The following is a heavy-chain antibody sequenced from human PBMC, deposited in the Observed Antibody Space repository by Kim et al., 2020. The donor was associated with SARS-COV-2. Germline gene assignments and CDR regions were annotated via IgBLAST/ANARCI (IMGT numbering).Heavy chain of an antibody. J-gene: IGHJ5*02. V-gene: IGHV5-10-1*01. Sequence: GESLKISCKGSGYSFTSYWISWVRQMPGKGLEWMGRIDPSDSYTNYSPSFQGHVTISADKSISTAYLQWSSLKASDTAMYYCARRSLYGDYPSAFDPWGQGTLVTVSS. CDR3: ARRSLYGDYPSAFDP. CDR2: IDPSDSYT. CDR1: GYSFTSYW. D-gene: IGHD4-17*01.